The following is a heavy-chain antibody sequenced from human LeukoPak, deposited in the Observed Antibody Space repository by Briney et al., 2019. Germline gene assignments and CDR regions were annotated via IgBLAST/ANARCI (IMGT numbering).Heavy chain of an antibody. CDR2: IYYSGST. CDR1: GGSISSYY. CDR3: ARLSNGWGYRAHHFDY. Sequence: SETLSLTCTVSGGSISSYYWSWIRQPPGKGLEWIGYIYYSGSTNYNPSLKSRVTISVDTSKNQFSLKLGSVTAADTAVYYCARLSNGWGYRAHHFDYWGQGTLVTVSS. D-gene: IGHD2-8*01. V-gene: IGHV4-59*01. J-gene: IGHJ4*02.